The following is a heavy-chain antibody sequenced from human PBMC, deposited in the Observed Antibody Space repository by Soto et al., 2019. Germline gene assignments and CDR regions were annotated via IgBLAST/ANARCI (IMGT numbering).Heavy chain of an antibody. CDR2: MNPNSGNT. V-gene: IGHV1-8*01. J-gene: IGHJ6*02. D-gene: IGHD4-17*01. CDR1: GYTFTSYD. CDR3: ARDYGDYVAYYYYGMDV. Sequence: QVQLVQSGAEVKKPGASVKVSCKASGYTFTSYDINWVRQATGQGLEWMGWMNPNSGNTGYAQKFRGRVTMTRNTSISTAYMELSSLRSEDTAVYYCARDYGDYVAYYYYGMDVWGQGTTVTVSS.